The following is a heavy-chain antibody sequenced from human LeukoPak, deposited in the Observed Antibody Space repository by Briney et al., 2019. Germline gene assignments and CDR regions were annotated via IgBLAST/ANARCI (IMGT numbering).Heavy chain of an antibody. CDR2: VMPFLDVA. J-gene: IGHJ4*02. CDR1: GDTFSDYT. V-gene: IGHV1-69*10. D-gene: IGHD2-15*01. Sequence: SVKVSCKASGDTFSDYTISWVRQAPGQGLEWMGGVMPFLDVANYAQKFQGRVTITADKSTSTAYMELSSLRSEDTAVYYCARDHCSGGSCLGGHWGQGTLVTVSS. CDR3: ARDHCSGGSCLGGH.